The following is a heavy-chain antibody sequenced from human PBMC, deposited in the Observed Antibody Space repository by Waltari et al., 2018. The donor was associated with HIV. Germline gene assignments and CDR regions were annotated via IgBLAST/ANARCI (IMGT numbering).Heavy chain of an antibody. J-gene: IGHJ2*01. CDR3: TRGPPSGYWYFDL. CDR2: LYSGGTP. Sequence: EVQLVETGGDLNQPGGSLRLSCAASGFTVSTNYMGWVRQAPGKGLEWVSFLYSGGTPYYADAVKGRVTISRDSSENTVYLQMNSLRAEDTAVYYCTRGPPSGYWYFDLWGRGTLVTVSS. V-gene: IGHV3-53*02. D-gene: IGHD3-10*01. CDR1: GFTVSTNY.